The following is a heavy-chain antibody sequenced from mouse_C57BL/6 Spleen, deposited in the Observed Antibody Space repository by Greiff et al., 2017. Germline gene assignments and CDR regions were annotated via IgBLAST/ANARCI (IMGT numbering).Heavy chain of an antibody. J-gene: IGHJ4*01. CDR3: ARSELGDTYAMDY. CDR1: GYTFTSYW. Sequence: QVHVKQPGAELVKPGASVKLSCKASGYTFTSYWMHWVKQRPGRGLEWIGRIDPNSGGTKYNEKFKSKATLTVDKPSSTAYMQLSSLTSEDSAVYYCARSELGDTYAMDYWGQGTAVTVSS. D-gene: IGHD3-1*01. V-gene: IGHV1-72*01. CDR2: IDPNSGGT.